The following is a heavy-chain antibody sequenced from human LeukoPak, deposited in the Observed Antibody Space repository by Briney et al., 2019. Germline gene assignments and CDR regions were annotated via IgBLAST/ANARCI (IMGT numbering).Heavy chain of an antibody. CDR1: GFTFSSYT. Sequence: GGSLRLSCAASGFTFSSYTMSWVRQAPGKGLEWVSAISGSGGRTYHADSVKGRFTISRDNSKNTLYLQMNSLRAEDTAVYYCAPGGPGYYFDYWGQGTLVTVSS. J-gene: IGHJ4*02. CDR2: ISGSGGRT. V-gene: IGHV3-23*01. D-gene: IGHD3-10*01. CDR3: APGGPGYYFDY.